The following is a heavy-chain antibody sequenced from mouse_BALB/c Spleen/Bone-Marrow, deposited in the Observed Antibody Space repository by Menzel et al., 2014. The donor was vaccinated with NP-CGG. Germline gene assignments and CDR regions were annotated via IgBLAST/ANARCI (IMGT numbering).Heavy chain of an antibody. Sequence: EVKVEESGAELVKPGASVKLSCTASGFNIKDTYMHWVKQRPERGLEWIGRIDPANGNTKYDPKFQGKATITADTSSNTAYLQLSSLTSEDTAVYYCARGGLYDGSDYWCQGTTLTVSS. CDR2: IDPANGNT. CDR3: ARGGLYDGSDY. D-gene: IGHD2-3*01. CDR1: GFNIKDTY. J-gene: IGHJ2*01. V-gene: IGHV14-3*02.